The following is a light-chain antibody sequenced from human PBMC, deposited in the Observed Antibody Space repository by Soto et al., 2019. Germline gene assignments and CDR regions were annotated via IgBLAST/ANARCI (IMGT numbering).Light chain of an antibody. Sequence: QSALTQPPSASGSPGQSVTISCTGTSSDVGGYNYVSWYQQHPGKAPKLMIYEVSKRPSGVPDRFSGSKSGNTASLTVSGLQAEDEADYYCSSYAGSNNLFGGGTKRPS. J-gene: IGLJ2*01. CDR3: SSYAGSNNL. V-gene: IGLV2-8*01. CDR1: SSDVGGYNY. CDR2: EVS.